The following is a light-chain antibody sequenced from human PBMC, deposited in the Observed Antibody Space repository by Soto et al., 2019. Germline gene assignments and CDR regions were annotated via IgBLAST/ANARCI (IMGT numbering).Light chain of an antibody. CDR2: QDS. CDR1: KLGNKY. V-gene: IGLV3-1*01. CDR3: QAWDSSTGV. Sequence: SYELTQPPSVSVSPGQTASITCSGDKLGNKYACWYQQKPGQSPVLVIYQDSKRPSGIPERFSGSNSGNTATLTISGTQAMDEAAYYCQAWDSSTGVFGTGTQLTVL. J-gene: IGLJ1*01.